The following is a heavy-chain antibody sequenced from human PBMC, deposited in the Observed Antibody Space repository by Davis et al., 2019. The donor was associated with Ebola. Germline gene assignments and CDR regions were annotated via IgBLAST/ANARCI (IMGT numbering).Heavy chain of an antibody. J-gene: IGHJ4*02. Sequence: AASVKVSCKASGYTFTSYGISWVRQAPGQGLEWMGWISAYNGNTNYAQKLQGRVTMTTDTSTSTAYMELRSLRSDDTAVYYCARERWLQLSTYYFDYWGQGTLVTVSS. D-gene: IGHD5-24*01. CDR1: GYTFTSYG. CDR3: ARERWLQLSTYYFDY. CDR2: ISAYNGNT. V-gene: IGHV1-18*01.